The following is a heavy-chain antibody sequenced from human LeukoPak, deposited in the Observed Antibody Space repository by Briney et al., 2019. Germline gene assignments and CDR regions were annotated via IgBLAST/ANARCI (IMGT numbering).Heavy chain of an antibody. CDR1: GYTFTSYG. D-gene: IGHD3-22*01. CDR3: ARSKYYYDSSGYPY. CDR2: ISAHNGNT. V-gene: IGHV1-18*01. Sequence: ASVKVSCKASGYTFTSYGISWVRQAPGQGLEWMGWISAHNGNTNYAQKLQGRVTMTTDTSTSTAYMELRSLRSDDTAVYYCARSKYYYDSSGYPYWGQGTLVTVSS. J-gene: IGHJ4*02.